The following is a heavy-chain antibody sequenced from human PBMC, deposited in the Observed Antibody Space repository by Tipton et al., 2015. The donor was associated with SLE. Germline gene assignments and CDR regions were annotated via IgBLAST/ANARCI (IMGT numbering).Heavy chain of an antibody. D-gene: IGHD1/OR15-1a*01. CDR1: GVSVTSGHY. Sequence: TLSLTCAVFGVSVTSGHYWAWIRQPPGKGLEWIGTISHRGTTDYSPSLKSRATISIDTSKNQFSLRLSSVTAADTAVYYCARDEQVERSFYFGLDVWGQGTTVTVSS. CDR3: ARDEQVERSFYFGLDV. V-gene: IGHV4-38-2*02. J-gene: IGHJ6*02. CDR2: ISHRGTT.